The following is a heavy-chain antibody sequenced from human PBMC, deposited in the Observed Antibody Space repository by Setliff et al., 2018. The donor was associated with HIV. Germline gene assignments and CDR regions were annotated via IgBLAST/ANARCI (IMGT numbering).Heavy chain of an antibody. CDR1: GYTFTSYD. V-gene: IGHV1-8*02. J-gene: IGHJ6*03. D-gene: IGHD3-16*01. CDR2: MNPNSGNT. Sequence: ASVKVSCKASGYTFTSYDINWVRQATGQGLEWMGWMNPNSGNTGYAQKFQGRVTMTRNTSISTAYMELSSLRSEDTAVYYCAREGGDYYYYYMDVWGKGTTVTVSS. CDR3: AREGGDYYYYYMDV.